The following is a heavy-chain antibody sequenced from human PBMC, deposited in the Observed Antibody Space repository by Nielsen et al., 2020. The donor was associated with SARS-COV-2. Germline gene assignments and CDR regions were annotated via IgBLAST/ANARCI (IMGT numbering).Heavy chain of an antibody. CDR2: ISDDGSNK. V-gene: IGHV3-30*18. Sequence: GESLKISCAASGFTFSSLWMSWVRQVPGKGLEWVAVISDDGSNKYYADSVKGRFTISRDNSKNTLFLQMNSLRAEDTAVYYCAKGRLEWELLAPFDYWGQGTLVTVSS. CDR3: AKGRLEWELLAPFDY. J-gene: IGHJ4*02. CDR1: GFTFSSLW. D-gene: IGHD1-26*01.